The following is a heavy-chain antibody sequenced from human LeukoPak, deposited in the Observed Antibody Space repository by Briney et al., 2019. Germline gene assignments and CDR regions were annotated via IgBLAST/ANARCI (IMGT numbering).Heavy chain of an antibody. CDR2: IYYSGST. CDR1: GGSISSGDYY. Sequence: SQTLSLTCTVSGGSISSGDYYWSWIRQPPGKGLEWIGYIYYSGSTYYNPSLKSRVTISVDTSKNQFSLKLSSVTAADTAVYYCVRVIGDIVVVPAAISPWGQGTLVTVSS. CDR3: VRVIGDIVVVPAAISP. V-gene: IGHV4-30-4*01. J-gene: IGHJ5*02. D-gene: IGHD2-2*02.